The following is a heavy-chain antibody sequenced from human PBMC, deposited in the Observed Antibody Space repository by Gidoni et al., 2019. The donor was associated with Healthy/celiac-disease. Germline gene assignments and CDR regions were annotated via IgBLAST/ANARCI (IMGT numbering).Heavy chain of an antibody. CDR3: AKGSSAAAGLIDY. V-gene: IGHV3-30*18. CDR2: ISYDGSNK. J-gene: IGHJ4*02. D-gene: IGHD6-13*01. CDR1: GFTFSSSG. Sequence: QVQLVESGGGVVQPGRSLRLSCAASGFTFSSSGMHWVRQAPGKGLEWVAVISYDGSNKYYADSVKGRFTISRDNSKNTLYLQMNSLRAEDTAVYYCAKGSSAAAGLIDYWGQGTLVTVSS.